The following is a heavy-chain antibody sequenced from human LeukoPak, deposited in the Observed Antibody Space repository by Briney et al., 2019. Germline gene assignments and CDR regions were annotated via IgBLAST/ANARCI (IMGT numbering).Heavy chain of an antibody. J-gene: IGHJ4*02. D-gene: IGHD4-17*01. CDR1: GGSISSSNW. Sequence: SETLSLTCAVSGGSISSSNWWSWVRQPPGKGLAWIGEIYHSGSTNYNPSLKSRVTISVDKSKNQFSLKLSSVTAADTAVYYCARVGCHGDVIYFDYWGQGTLVTVSS. CDR2: IYHSGST. CDR3: ARVGCHGDVIYFDY. V-gene: IGHV4-4*02.